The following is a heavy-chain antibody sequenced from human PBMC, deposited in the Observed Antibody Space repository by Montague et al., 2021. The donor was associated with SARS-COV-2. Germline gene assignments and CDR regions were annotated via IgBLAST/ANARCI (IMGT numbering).Heavy chain of an antibody. D-gene: IGHD3-16*02. CDR2: ISTSAYTT. CDR1: GFTFSNYD. V-gene: IGHV3-48*03. Sequence: SLRLSCAASGFTFSNYDMNWVRQAPGKGPEWISYISTSAYTTSYGGSVKGRFTISRGNGKNSLYLQMNSLRVEDTAVYYCTRDYRSIVGDGLDIWGQETKVTVSS. J-gene: IGHJ3*02. CDR3: TRDYRSIVGDGLDI.